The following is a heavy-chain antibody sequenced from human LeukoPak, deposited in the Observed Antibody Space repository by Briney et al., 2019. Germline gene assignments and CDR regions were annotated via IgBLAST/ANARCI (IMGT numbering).Heavy chain of an antibody. Sequence: PGGSLRLSCAASGFTVSSYGMHWVRQAPGKGLEWVAFIRYDGSNKYYADSVKGRFIISRDNSKNTLYLQMNSLRAEDTAVYYCAKDLGDCSSTSCYNNGYWGQGTLVTVSS. CDR1: GFTVSSYG. V-gene: IGHV3-30*02. CDR2: IRYDGSNK. CDR3: AKDLGDCSSTSCYNNGY. D-gene: IGHD2-2*02. J-gene: IGHJ4*02.